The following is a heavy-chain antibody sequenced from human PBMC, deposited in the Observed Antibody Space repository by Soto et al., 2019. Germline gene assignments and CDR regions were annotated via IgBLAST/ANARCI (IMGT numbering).Heavy chain of an antibody. V-gene: IGHV4-39*01. J-gene: IGHJ6*02. CDR1: GGSISSSSYY. D-gene: IGHD6-6*01. Sequence: SETLSLTCTVSGGSISSSSYYWGWIRQPPGKGLEWIGSIYYSGSTYYNPSLKSRVTISVDTSKNQFSLKLSAVTAADTAVYYCARQGGWQLVRNYGMHVWGPGATLAVYS. CDR3: ARQGGWQLVRNYGMHV. CDR2: IYYSGST.